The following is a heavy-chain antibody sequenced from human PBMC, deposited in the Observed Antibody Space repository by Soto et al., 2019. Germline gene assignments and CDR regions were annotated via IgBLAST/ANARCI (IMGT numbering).Heavy chain of an antibody. Sequence: QVQLQESGPGLVKPSETLSLTCTVSGGSISGYYWSWIRQPPGKGLEWIGCIYYSGITNYNPSLKSRVTISVDTSKNQFSLKLSSVTAADTAVYYCARHSRYSGYGTIDYWGQGTLVTVSS. CDR2: IYYSGIT. J-gene: IGHJ4*02. CDR3: ARHSRYSGYGTIDY. D-gene: IGHD5-12*01. V-gene: IGHV4-59*08. CDR1: GGSISGYY.